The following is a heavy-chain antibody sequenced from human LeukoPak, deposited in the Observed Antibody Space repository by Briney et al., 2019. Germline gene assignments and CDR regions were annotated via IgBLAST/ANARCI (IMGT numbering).Heavy chain of an antibody. D-gene: IGHD5-18*01. J-gene: IGHJ5*02. V-gene: IGHV4-34*01. Sequence: PSETLSPTCAVYGGSLSGYYWSWIRQPPGKGLEWIGEINHSGSTNYNASLKSRVTISIDTSKKQFSLKLSSVTAADTAVYYCAPRGDIEHSYGFGKWFDPWGQGTLVTVSS. CDR1: GGSLSGYY. CDR3: APRGDIEHSYGFGKWFDP. CDR2: INHSGST.